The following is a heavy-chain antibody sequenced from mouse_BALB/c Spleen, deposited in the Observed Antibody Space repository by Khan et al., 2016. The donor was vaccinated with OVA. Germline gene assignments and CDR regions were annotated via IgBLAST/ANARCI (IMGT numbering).Heavy chain of an antibody. J-gene: IGHJ3*01. Sequence: EVELVESGGGLVKPGGSLKLSCSASEFTFSTFVMSWVRQTPEKRLEWVATISSAGTYTYFSDSVKGRFTISRDNAKNTLYLQMNSLRSEDTAMYYCTNGNYGWFAYWGQGTLVTVSA. D-gene: IGHD2-1*01. CDR2: ISSAGTYT. CDR3: TNGNYGWFAY. V-gene: IGHV5-9-1*01. CDR1: EFTFSTFV.